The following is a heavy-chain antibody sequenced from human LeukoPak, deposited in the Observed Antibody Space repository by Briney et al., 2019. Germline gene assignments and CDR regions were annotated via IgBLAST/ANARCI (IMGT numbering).Heavy chain of an antibody. Sequence: ASVNVSCKASGYRFSNYGITWVRQAPGQGLECMGWISAYNGDTNYAQNFQGRLTMTTDTSTNTAYMELRSLRSDVTAVYYCARVGSPDSENSGWKLFFDYWGQGTLVTVSS. V-gene: IGHV1-18*01. CDR2: ISAYNGDT. CDR1: GYRFSNYG. J-gene: IGHJ4*02. D-gene: IGHD6-19*01. CDR3: ARVGSPDSENSGWKLFFDY.